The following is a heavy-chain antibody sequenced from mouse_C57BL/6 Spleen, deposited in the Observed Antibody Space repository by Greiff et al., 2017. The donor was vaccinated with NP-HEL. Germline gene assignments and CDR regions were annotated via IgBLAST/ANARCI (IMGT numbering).Heavy chain of an antibody. CDR3: ARDAYYYGSSGWYFDG. V-gene: IGHV5-16*01. CDR1: GFTFSDYY. D-gene: IGHD1-1*01. CDR2: INYDGSST. J-gene: IGHJ1*03. Sequence: EVHLVESEGGLVQPGSSMKLSCTASGFTFSDYYMAWVRQVPEKGLEWVANINYDGSSTYYLDSLKSRFIISRDNAKNILYLQMSSLKSEDTATYYCARDAYYYGSSGWYFDGGGTGTTVTVSS.